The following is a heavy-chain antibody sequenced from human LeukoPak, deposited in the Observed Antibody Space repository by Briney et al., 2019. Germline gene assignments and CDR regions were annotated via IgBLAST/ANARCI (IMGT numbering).Heavy chain of an antibody. V-gene: IGHV3-7*05. CDR1: GFNFGDFW. D-gene: IGHD4-17*01. J-gene: IGHJ3*02. Sequence: PGGSLRLSCAASGFNFGDFWMNWVRQAPGKGLEWVANIKADGSEKHYVDSVKGRFTISRDNAKHSLYLQMNSLRAEDTAVYYCARGPTSYGDYWDAFDIWGQGTMVTVSS. CDR2: IKADGSEK. CDR3: ARGPTSYGDYWDAFDI.